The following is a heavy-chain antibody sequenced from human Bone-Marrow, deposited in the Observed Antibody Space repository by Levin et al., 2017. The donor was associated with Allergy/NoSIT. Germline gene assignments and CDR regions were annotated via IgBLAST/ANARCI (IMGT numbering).Heavy chain of an antibody. D-gene: IGHD1-7*01. CDR2: ILYDGSKV. J-gene: IGHJ4*02. CDR3: AREQITGNYRTADY. Sequence: PGGSLRLSCAASGFTFARYAMHWVRQSPGKGLEWVAVILYDGSKVYGGDSMRGRFTISRDDSKNTLYLEMNDLTPEDTALYLCAREQITGNYRTADYWGQGTLVTVSS. CDR1: GFTFARYA. V-gene: IGHV3-30*04.